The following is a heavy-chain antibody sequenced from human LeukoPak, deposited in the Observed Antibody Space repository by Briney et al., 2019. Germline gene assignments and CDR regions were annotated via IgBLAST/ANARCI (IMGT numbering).Heavy chain of an antibody. D-gene: IGHD2-2*01. J-gene: IGHJ6*03. CDR1: GYTFTGYY. CDR3: ARAHCSSTSCYGWYYYYCMDV. CDR2: INPNSGGT. V-gene: IGHV1-2*02. Sequence: ASVKVSCKASGYTFTGYYMHWVRQAPGQGLEWMGWINPNSGGTNYAQKFQGRVTMTRDTSISTAYMELSRLRSDDTAVYYCARAHCSSTSCYGWYYYYCMDVWGKGTTVTVSS.